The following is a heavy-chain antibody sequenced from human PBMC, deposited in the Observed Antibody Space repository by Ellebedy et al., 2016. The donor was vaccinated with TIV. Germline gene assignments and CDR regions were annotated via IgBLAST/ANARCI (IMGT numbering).Heavy chain of an antibody. D-gene: IGHD5-18*01. Sequence: GESLKISCAASGFSFSSYAMSSVRQAPGKGLEWVSGIVGSGGGIFYADSVKGRFTISRDNSKSTVDLQMNSLRAEDTAIYYCARDRTPGDGYWVFDQWGQGALVTVSS. CDR2: IVGSGGGI. CDR1: GFSFSSYA. CDR3: ARDRTPGDGYWVFDQ. J-gene: IGHJ4*02. V-gene: IGHV3-23*01.